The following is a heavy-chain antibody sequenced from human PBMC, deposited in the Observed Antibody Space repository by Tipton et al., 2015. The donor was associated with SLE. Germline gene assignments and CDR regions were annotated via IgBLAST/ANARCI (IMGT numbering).Heavy chain of an antibody. CDR1: GYSFANYW. Sequence: QLVQSGAEVKKPGESLKISCTGSGYSFANYWIGWVRQMHGKGLEWMGSIFPGDSDTRYSPSFQGQVIISADESISTTYLYWSSLKASDTAMYYCARRGSQLAVDVGGQGTMVTVSS. V-gene: IGHV5-51*03. D-gene: IGHD1-26*01. J-gene: IGHJ3*01. CDR2: IFPGDSDT. CDR3: ARRGSQLAVDV.